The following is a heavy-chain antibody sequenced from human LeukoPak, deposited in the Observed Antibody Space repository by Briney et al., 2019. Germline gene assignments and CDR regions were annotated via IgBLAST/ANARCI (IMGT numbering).Heavy chain of an antibody. V-gene: IGHV4-59*01. J-gene: IGHJ5*02. CDR2: IYYSGST. Sequence: SETLSLTCAVYGGSFSSYYWSWIRQPPGKGLEWIGYIYYSGSTNYNPSLKSRVTISVDTSKNQFSLKLSSVTAADTAVYYCARDCSRGDSRGHFDPWGQGTLVTVSS. D-gene: IGHD4-17*01. CDR1: GGSFSSYY. CDR3: ARDCSRGDSRGHFDP.